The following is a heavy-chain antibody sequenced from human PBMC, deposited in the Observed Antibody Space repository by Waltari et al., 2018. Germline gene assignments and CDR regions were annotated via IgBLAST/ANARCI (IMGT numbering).Heavy chain of an antibody. CDR1: GGSFSGYY. Sequence: QVQLQQWGAGLLKPSETLSLTCAVYGGSFSGYYWSWIRQPPGKGLEWIGEINHSGSTNHNPSLKSRVTISVDTSKNQFSLKLSSVTAADTAVYYCARLKSITMIVVVITGFDYWGQGTLVTVSS. V-gene: IGHV4-34*01. CDR3: ARLKSITMIVVVITGFDY. J-gene: IGHJ4*02. CDR2: INHSGST. D-gene: IGHD3-22*01.